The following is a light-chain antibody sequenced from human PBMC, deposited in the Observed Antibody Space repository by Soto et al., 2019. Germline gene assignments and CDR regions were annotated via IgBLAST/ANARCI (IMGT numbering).Light chain of an antibody. CDR3: NSYTRSRTSCV. CDR1: STDVGGYNA. J-gene: IGLJ1*01. Sequence: QSALSQPASVSGSPGQTITISCTGTSTDVGGYNAVSWYQHHPGKAPKLIIYGVTHRPSGVSDRFSASKSGNTASLKISGLQAEEEAEYYCNSYTRSRTSCVFGTGTKVTV. V-gene: IGLV2-14*01. CDR2: GVT.